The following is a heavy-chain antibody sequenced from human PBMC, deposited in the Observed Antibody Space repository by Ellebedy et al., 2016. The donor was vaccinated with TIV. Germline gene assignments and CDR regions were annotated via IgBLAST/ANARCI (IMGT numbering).Heavy chain of an antibody. D-gene: IGHD5-12*01. V-gene: IGHV4-4*07. CDR3: AGVSSGYDLDY. CDR1: GDSISDYN. J-gene: IGHJ4*02. CDR2: VSTRGYT. Sequence: SETLSLTCTVSGDSISDYNWSWIRQPAGKGLEWIGRVSTRGYTDNNPSLKRRVTMALDTSKNPFSLKVSSVTAADTAVYYCAGVSSGYDLDYWGQGALVTVSS.